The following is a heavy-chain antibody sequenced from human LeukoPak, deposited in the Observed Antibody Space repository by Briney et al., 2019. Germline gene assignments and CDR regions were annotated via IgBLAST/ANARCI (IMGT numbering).Heavy chain of an antibody. CDR3: ARDGGSYYFDY. CDR1: GYSIIRGYY. V-gene: IGHV4-38-2*02. D-gene: IGHD1-26*01. J-gene: IGHJ4*02. Sequence: SETLSLTCNVSGYSIIRGYYWGWIRQPPGKGLEWIGSIYYSGSTYYNPSLKSRVTISVDTSKNQFSLKLSSVTAADTAVYYCARDGGSYYFDYWGQGTLVTVSS. CDR2: IYYSGST.